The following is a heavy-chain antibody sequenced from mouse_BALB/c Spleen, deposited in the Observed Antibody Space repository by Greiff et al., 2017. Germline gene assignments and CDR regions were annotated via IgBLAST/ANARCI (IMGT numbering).Heavy chain of an antibody. D-gene: IGHD1-1*01. J-gene: IGHJ2*01. CDR1: GYTFTSYV. Sequence: VQLKQSGPELVKPGASVKMSCKASGYTFTSYVMHWVKQKPGQGLEWIGYINPYNDGTKYNEKFKGKATLTSDKSSSTAYMELSSLTSEDSAVYYCNVYYGSSYVDYWGQGTTLTVSS. CDR2: INPYNDGT. CDR3: NVYYGSSYVDY. V-gene: IGHV1-14*01.